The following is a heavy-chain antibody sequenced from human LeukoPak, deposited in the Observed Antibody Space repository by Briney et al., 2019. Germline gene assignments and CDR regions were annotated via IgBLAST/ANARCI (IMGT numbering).Heavy chain of an antibody. CDR2: LHTNEET. J-gene: IGHJ4*02. CDR1: GGSINGHY. D-gene: IGHD4-23*01. Sequence: ETLSLTCTVSGGSINGHYWAWIRQSTGKGLEWIGRLHTNEETIYNPSFKSRVTMSRDTSTNQFSLKLTSVTAADTAVYYCTRESVAVGTRYFDYWGQGILVTVS. CDR3: TRESVAVGTRYFDY. V-gene: IGHV4-4*07.